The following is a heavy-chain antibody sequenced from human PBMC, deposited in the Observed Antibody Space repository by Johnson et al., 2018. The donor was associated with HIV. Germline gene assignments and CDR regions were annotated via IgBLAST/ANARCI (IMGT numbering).Heavy chain of an antibody. J-gene: IGHJ3*02. CDR1: GFTFSSYG. Sequence: QVQLVESGGGVVQPGGSLRLSCAASGFTFSSYGMHWVRQAPGKGLEWVAFIRYDGSNKYYADSVRGRLTISRDNSKNTLYLQMNSLRAEDSAVYYCAKLAIDYSGAWYGLTFDIWGQGTLVTVSS. CDR3: AKLAIDYSGAWYGLTFDI. V-gene: IGHV3-30*02. CDR2: IRYDGSNK. D-gene: IGHD6-19*01.